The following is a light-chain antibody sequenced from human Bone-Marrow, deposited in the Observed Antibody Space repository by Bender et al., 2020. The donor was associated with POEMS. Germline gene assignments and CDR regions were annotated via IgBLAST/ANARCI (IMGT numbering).Light chain of an antibody. J-gene: IGLJ3*02. CDR2: DVS. Sequence: QSALTQPASVSGFPGQSITISCTGSSSDVGGYNFVSWYQQHPGKAPQLIIYDVSKWPSGVSNRFSGSKSGYTASLTISGLQAEDEGDYYCASYTTSGNTMVFGGGTKLTVL. CDR3: ASYTTSGNTMV. V-gene: IGLV2-14*01. CDR1: SSDVGGYNF.